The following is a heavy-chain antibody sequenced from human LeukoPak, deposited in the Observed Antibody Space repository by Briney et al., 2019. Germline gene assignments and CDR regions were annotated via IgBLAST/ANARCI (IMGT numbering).Heavy chain of an antibody. D-gene: IGHD5-12*01. V-gene: IGHV3-7*01. CDR2: LHADGSEK. CDR3: VRGGYSFDY. Sequence: PGGSLRLSCAASGFSLSGYWMSWVRQAPGKGLEWVARLHADGSEKYYVDSVKGRFIISRDNAKNSLYLQMNSLRVEDTAVYYCVRGGYSFDYLGQGTLVTVSS. J-gene: IGHJ4*02. CDR1: GFSLSGYW.